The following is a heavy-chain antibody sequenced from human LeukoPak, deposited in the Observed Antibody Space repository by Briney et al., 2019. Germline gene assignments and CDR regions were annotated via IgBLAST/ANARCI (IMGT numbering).Heavy chain of an antibody. J-gene: IGHJ4*02. Sequence: ASVKVSCKASGYTFTSYAMHWVRQAPGQRLEWMGWINAGNGNTKYSQKFQGRVTITRDTSASTAYMELSSLRSEDTAVYYCARDPSDLGTVTTTGLFDYWGQGTLVTVSS. D-gene: IGHD4-11*01. CDR1: GYTFTSYA. CDR3: ARDPSDLGTVTTTGLFDY. CDR2: INAGNGNT. V-gene: IGHV1-3*01.